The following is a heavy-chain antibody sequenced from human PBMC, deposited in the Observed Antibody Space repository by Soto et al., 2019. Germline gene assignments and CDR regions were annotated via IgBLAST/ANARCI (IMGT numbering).Heavy chain of an antibody. D-gene: IGHD6-19*01. J-gene: IGHJ4*02. Sequence: PGGSLRLSCAASGFIFSDYGIHWVRQAPGKGLEWVALIWYDGSKKYYADSVKGRFTVSRDNINSTLYLEMNSLRVEDSAVYYRAREGAVAGSQDFWGQGTLVTVSS. CDR3: AREGAVAGSQDF. CDR1: GFIFSDYG. V-gene: IGHV3-33*01. CDR2: IWYDGSKK.